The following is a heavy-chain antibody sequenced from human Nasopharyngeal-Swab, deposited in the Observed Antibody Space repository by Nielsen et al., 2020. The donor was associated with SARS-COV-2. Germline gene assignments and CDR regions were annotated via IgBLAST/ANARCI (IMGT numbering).Heavy chain of an antibody. CDR1: GFTFSSYS. D-gene: IGHD5-18*01. Sequence: GESLKISCAASGFTFSSYSMSWFRQAPGKGLEWVGFIRSKAYGGTTEYAASVKGRFTISRDDSKSIAYLQMNSLKTEDTAVYYCTRESGYSYGPGYWGQGTLVTVSS. CDR3: TRESGYSYGPGY. V-gene: IGHV3-49*03. CDR2: IRSKAYGGTT. J-gene: IGHJ4*02.